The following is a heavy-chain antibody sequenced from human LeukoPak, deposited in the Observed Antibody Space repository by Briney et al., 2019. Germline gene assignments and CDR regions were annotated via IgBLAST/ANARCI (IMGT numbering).Heavy chain of an antibody. Sequence: GSSVKVSCKASGGTFSSYAISWVRQAPGQGLEWMGGIIPIFGTANYAQKFQGRVTITADESTSTAYMELSSLRSEDTAVYYCARAPAWGYCSGGSCQGRFDPWGQGTLVTVSS. D-gene: IGHD2-15*01. CDR3: ARAPAWGYCSGGSCQGRFDP. V-gene: IGHV1-69*01. CDR2: IIPIFGTA. CDR1: GGTFSSYA. J-gene: IGHJ5*02.